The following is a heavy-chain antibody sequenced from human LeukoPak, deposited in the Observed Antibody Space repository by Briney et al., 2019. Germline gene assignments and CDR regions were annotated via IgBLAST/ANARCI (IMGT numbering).Heavy chain of an antibody. D-gene: IGHD2-15*01. CDR1: GGSFSGYY. CDR3: ARAIHCSGGSCYSFWFDP. Sequence: LETLSLTCAVYGGSFSGYYWSWIRQPPGKGLEWIGEINHSGSTNYNPSLKSRVTISVDTSKNQFSLKLSSVTAADTAVYYCARAIHCSGGSCYSFWFDPWGQGTLVTVSS. J-gene: IGHJ5*02. CDR2: INHSGST. V-gene: IGHV4-34*01.